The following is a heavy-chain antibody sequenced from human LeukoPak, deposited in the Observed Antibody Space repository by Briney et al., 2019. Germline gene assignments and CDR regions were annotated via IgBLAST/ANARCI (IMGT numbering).Heavy chain of an antibody. CDR1: GFTFSSYG. D-gene: IGHD6-19*01. V-gene: IGHV3-30*18. CDR2: ISYDGSNK. J-gene: IGHJ3*02. CDR3: AKVSFAAGTTAFDI. Sequence: GGSLRLSCAASGFTFSSYGMHWVRQAPGKGLEWVAVISYDGSNKYYADSVKCRFTITRDNSKNTLYLQMNSLRAEDTAVYYCAKVSFAAGTTAFDIWGQGTMVTVSS.